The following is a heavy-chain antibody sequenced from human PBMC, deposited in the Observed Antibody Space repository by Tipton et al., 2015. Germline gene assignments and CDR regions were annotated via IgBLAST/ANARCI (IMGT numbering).Heavy chain of an antibody. V-gene: IGHV4-38-2*01. D-gene: IGHD4-23*01. CDR2: IQYSGST. CDR1: GYSINNDYY. J-gene: IGHJ4*02. Sequence: TLSLTCDVSGYSINNDYYWGWIRQAPGKGLEWIGYIQYSGSTNYNPSLKSRVTISVDTSKTQFSLKMRSVTATDTAVYYCARARGRHGGLFDSWGQGILVTVSS. CDR3: ARARGRHGGLFDS.